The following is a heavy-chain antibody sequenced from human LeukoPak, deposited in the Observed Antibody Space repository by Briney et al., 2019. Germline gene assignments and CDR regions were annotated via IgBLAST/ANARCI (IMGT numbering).Heavy chain of an antibody. D-gene: IGHD3-22*01. J-gene: IGHJ3*02. CDR1: GYTFTTYY. Sequence: WASVKVSCKASGYTFTTYYMHWVRQAPGQGLEWMGWIKPNSGGTNYAQKFQGRVTMTRDTSISTAYMELSRLRSDDTAVYYCARDLGRLVVVGLVGDIWGQGTMVTVSS. V-gene: IGHV1-2*02. CDR2: IKPNSGGT. CDR3: ARDLGRLVVVGLVGDI.